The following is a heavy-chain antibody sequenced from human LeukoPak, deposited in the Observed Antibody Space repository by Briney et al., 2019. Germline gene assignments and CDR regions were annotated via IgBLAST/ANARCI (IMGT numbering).Heavy chain of an antibody. CDR1: GLTFSDSY. CDR2: VYHSGST. V-gene: IGHV4-59*01. Sequence: GSLRLSCGASGLTFSDSYMSWIRQPPGKGLEYIGYVYHSGSTNYNPSLKSRVTMSVDKSKNQCSLRLRSVTAADTAMYFCARSTQHSSTSCEFWGEGPLVTVSS. CDR3: ARSTQHSSTSCEF. J-gene: IGHJ4*02. D-gene: IGHD2-2*01.